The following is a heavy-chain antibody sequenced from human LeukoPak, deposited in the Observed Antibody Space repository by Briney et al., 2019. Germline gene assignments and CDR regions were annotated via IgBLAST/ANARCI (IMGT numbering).Heavy chain of an antibody. CDR1: GGSISSYY. CDR3: ARGGYSLPVDWFDP. CDR2: IYYSGST. D-gene: IGHD5-18*01. J-gene: IGHJ5*02. Sequence: SETLSLTCTVSGGSISSYYWSWIRQPPGKGLEWIGYIYYSGSTNYNPSLKSRVTISVDTSKNQFSLKLSSVTAADTAVYHCARGGYSLPVDWFDPWGQGTLVTVSS. V-gene: IGHV4-59*01.